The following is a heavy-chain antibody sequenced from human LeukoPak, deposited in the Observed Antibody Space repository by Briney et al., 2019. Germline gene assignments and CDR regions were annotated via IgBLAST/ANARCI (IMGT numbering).Heavy chain of an antibody. CDR1: GFTFRDYY. CDR2: ISSSGSTI. V-gene: IGHV3-11*04. J-gene: IGHJ4*02. Sequence: GGSLRLSCAASGFTFRDYYMSWIRQAPGKGLEWVSYISSSGSTIYYADSVKGRFTISRDNAKNSLYLQMNSLRAEDTAVYYCARDQRLGDYFDWLLSNEPFDYWGQGTLVTVSS. CDR3: ARDQRLGDYFDWLLSNEPFDY. D-gene: IGHD3-9*01.